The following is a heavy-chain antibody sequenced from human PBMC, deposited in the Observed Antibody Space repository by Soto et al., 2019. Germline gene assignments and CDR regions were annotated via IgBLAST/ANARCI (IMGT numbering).Heavy chain of an antibody. CDR2: ISSSSSI. CDR1: GFTFSSYA. CDR3: AKDITYYDILTGYFDY. Sequence: GSLRLSCAASGFTFSSYAMNWVRQAPGKGLEWVSFISSSSSIYYADSVKGRFTISRDNAKNSLYLQMNSLRAEDTALYYCAKDITYYDILTGYFDYWGQGTLVTVSS. J-gene: IGHJ4*02. V-gene: IGHV3-48*04. D-gene: IGHD3-9*01.